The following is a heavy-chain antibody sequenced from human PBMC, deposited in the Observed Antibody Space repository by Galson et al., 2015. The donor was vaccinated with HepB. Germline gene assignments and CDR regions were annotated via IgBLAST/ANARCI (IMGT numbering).Heavy chain of an antibody. CDR1: GFTFSSYG. J-gene: IGHJ5*02. CDR2: IWYDGSNK. V-gene: IGHV3-33*01. CDR3: ARDSFAGYSSSHH. D-gene: IGHD6-13*01. Sequence: SLRLSCAASGFTFSSYGMHWVRQAPGKGLEWVAVIWYDGSNKYYADSVKGRFTISRDNSKNTLYLQMNSLRAEDTAVYYCARDSFAGYSSSHHWGQGTLVTVSS.